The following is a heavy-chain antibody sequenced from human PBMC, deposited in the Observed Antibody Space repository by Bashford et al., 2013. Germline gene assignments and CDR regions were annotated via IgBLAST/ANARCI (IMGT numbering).Heavy chain of an antibody. CDR2: MNPNSGNT. V-gene: IGHV1-8*01. CDR3: AIPQELRFLEWLSRPRYYYYGMDV. Sequence: WVRQAPGQGLEWMGWMNPNSGNTGYAQKFQGRVTMTRNTSISTAYMELSSLRSEDTAVYYCAIPQELRFLEWLSRPRYYYYGMDVWGQGTTVTVSS. J-gene: IGHJ6*02. D-gene: IGHD3-3*01.